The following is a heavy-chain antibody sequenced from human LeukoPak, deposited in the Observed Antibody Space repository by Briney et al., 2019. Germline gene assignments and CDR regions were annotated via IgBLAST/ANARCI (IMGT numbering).Heavy chain of an antibody. Sequence: GGSLRVSCAASGFTFSSYWMSWVRQAPGKGLEWVANIKQDGSEKYYVDSVKGRFTISRDNAKNSLYLQMNSLRAEDTAVYYCARAPYSNYDYYYGMDVWGQGTTVTVSS. V-gene: IGHV3-7*01. CDR1: GFTFSSYW. J-gene: IGHJ6*02. CDR3: ARAPYSNYDYYYGMDV. D-gene: IGHD4-11*01. CDR2: IKQDGSEK.